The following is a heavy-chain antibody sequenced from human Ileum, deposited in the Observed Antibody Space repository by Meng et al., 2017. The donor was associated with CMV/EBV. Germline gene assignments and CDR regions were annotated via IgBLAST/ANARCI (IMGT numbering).Heavy chain of an antibody. Sequence: QGEPNESGPGLVKTSRTLSLTCYVPGGSISNYYWSWIRQPAGKGLEWIAHIYTSGTTNYNPSLKSRVTMSVDTSRNQFSLKLTSVTAADTAVYYCARNYGSGNWNFFHYWGQGTLVTVSS. CDR1: GGSISNYY. CDR3: ARNYGSGNWNFFHY. D-gene: IGHD3-10*01. CDR2: IYTSGTT. J-gene: IGHJ4*02. V-gene: IGHV4-4*07.